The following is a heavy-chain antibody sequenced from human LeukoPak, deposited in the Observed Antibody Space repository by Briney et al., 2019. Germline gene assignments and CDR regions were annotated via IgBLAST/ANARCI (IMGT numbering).Heavy chain of an antibody. V-gene: IGHV3-30*18. J-gene: IGHJ4*02. CDR2: ISHDGNDK. CDR3: AKVGIGYYYPFDY. D-gene: IGHD3-22*01. Sequence: PGRSLRLSCAASGFSFSSNVMHWVRQAPGKGLEWVAQISHDGNDKYYADSAKGRFTISRDNSKNTLFLQLDSLRAEDTAVYFCAKVGIGYYYPFDYWGQGTLVTVSS. CDR1: GFSFSSNV.